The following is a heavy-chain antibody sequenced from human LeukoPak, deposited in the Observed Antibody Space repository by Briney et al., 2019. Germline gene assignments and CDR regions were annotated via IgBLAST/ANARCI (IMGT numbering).Heavy chain of an antibody. CDR2: IIPNSGGT. CDR1: GYTFTGYY. V-gene: IGHV1-2*02. Sequence: ASVKVSCKASGYTFTGYYMHWVRQAPGQGLEWMGWIIPNSGGTNYAQKFQGRVTMTRDTSISTAYMGLSRLRSDDTAVYYCARDAYCSSTSCYFDAFDIWGQGTMVTVSS. J-gene: IGHJ3*02. CDR3: ARDAYCSSTSCYFDAFDI. D-gene: IGHD2-2*01.